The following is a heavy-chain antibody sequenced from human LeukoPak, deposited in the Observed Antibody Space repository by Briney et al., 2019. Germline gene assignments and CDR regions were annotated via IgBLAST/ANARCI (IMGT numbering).Heavy chain of an antibody. V-gene: IGHV3-23*01. D-gene: IGHD6-25*01. CDR2: ISGSGGST. CDR3: AKSGSRSPSFYYFDY. CDR1: AFTFSSYA. Sequence: PGGSLRLSCAASAFTFSSYAMSWVRQAPGKGLEWVSAISGSGGSTYYADSVKGRFTISRDNSKNTLYLQMNSLRAEDTAVYYCAKSGSRSPSFYYFDYWGQGTLVTVSS. J-gene: IGHJ4*02.